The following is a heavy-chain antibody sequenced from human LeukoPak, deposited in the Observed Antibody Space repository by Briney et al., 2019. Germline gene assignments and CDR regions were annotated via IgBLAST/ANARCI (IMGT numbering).Heavy chain of an antibody. Sequence: GGSLRLSCAASGFTFSSYGMHWVRQAPGKGLVWVSRINSDGSSTYYADSVKGRFTISRDNAKNTLYLQMNSLRAEDTAVYYCAKEGYGDYVNWFDPWGQGTLVTVSS. CDR3: AKEGYGDYVNWFDP. D-gene: IGHD4-17*01. CDR2: INSDGSST. J-gene: IGHJ5*02. V-gene: IGHV3-74*01. CDR1: GFTFSSYG.